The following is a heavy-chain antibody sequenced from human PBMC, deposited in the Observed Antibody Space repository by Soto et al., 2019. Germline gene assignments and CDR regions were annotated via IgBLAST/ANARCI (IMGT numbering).Heavy chain of an antibody. J-gene: IGHJ6*02. CDR2: INPNSGGT. V-gene: IGHV1-2*02. CDR1: GYTFTGYY. D-gene: IGHD6-19*01. Sequence: EASVKVSCKASGYTFTGYYMHWVRQAPGQGLEWMGWINPNSGGTNYAQKFQGRVTMTRDTSISTAYMELSRLRSDDTAVYYCARGIAVAGSRDNYGMDVWGQGTTVTSP. CDR3: ARGIAVAGSRDNYGMDV.